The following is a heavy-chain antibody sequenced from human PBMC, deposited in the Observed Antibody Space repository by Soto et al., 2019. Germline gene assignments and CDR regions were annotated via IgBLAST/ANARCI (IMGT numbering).Heavy chain of an antibody. CDR2: IRSKANSYAT. CDR3: TRGKHEPFQLLVDAFDI. CDR1: GFTFIGSA. D-gene: IGHD3-10*01. V-gene: IGHV3-73*01. Sequence: PWGSLRLSCAASGFTFIGSAMHFVRHSSLKWLEWVGRIRSKANSYATAYAASVKGRFTISRDDSKNTAYLQMNSLKTEDTAVYYCTRGKHEPFQLLVDAFDIWGQGTMVTVSS. J-gene: IGHJ3*02.